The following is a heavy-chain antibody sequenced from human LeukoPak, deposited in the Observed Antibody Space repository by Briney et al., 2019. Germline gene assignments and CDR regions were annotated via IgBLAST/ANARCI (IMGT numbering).Heavy chain of an antibody. Sequence: PGGSLRLSCATSRFTFSDYYMTWIRQAPGKGLEWVSYISSSGTTIYYADSVKGRFTISRDNAKNSLDLQMNSLRDEDTAVYYCARDTLGEGEDANYAVYYFDYWGQGTPVTVSS. CDR2: ISSSGTTI. J-gene: IGHJ4*02. CDR3: ARDTLGEGEDANYAVYYFDY. D-gene: IGHD4/OR15-4a*01. V-gene: IGHV3-11*04. CDR1: RFTFSDYY.